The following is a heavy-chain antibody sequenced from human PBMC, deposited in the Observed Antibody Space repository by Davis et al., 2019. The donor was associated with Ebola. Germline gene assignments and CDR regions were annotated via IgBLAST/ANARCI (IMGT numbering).Heavy chain of an antibody. J-gene: IGHJ4*02. CDR3: AREHGDYEAKLDY. D-gene: IGHD4-17*01. CDR1: GFTFNIFD. V-gene: IGHV3-30*02. CDR2: VRSHGSDD. Sequence: GGSLRLSCAASGFTFNIFDMHWVRQAPGRGLEWVAFVRSHGSDDHYADSVKGRFTISRDNSKNSLYLQMNSLRAEDTAVYYCAREHGDYEAKLDYWGQGTLVTVSS.